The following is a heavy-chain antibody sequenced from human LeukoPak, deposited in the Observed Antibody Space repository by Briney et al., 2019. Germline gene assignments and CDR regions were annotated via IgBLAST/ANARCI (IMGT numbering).Heavy chain of an antibody. CDR3: ARDTITVTTPYFDY. Sequence: ASVKVSCKASGYTFTGYHIDWVRQAPGQGLEWMGWINSDSGGTNYAQKFQGRVTMTRDTSTSTAYMELSSLRSDDTAFYYCARDTITVTTPYFDYWGQGTLVTVPS. CDR2: INSDSGGT. CDR1: GYTFTGYH. J-gene: IGHJ4*02. D-gene: IGHD4-17*01. V-gene: IGHV1-2*02.